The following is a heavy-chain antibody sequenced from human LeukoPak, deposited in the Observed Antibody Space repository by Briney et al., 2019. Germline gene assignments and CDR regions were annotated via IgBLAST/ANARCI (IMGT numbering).Heavy chain of an antibody. CDR1: GYTFTSYG. CDR2: ISAYNGNT. Sequence: ASVKVSCKASGYTFTSYGITWVRQAPGQGLEWMGWISAYNGNTNYAQKLQGRVTMTTDTSTSTAYMELRSLRSDDTAVYYCARVAGRMSSSKYGMDVWGQGTTVTVSS. D-gene: IGHD6-13*01. CDR3: ARVAGRMSSSKYGMDV. J-gene: IGHJ6*02. V-gene: IGHV1-18*01.